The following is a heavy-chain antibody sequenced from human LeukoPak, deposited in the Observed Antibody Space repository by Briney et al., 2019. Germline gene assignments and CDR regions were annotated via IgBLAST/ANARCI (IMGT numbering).Heavy chain of an antibody. CDR3: ARDLAVAGRWMGRFDP. CDR2: IKQDGSEK. V-gene: IGHV3-7*03. J-gene: IGHJ5*02. CDR1: GFTFSSYW. Sequence: PGGSLRLSCAASGFTFSSYWMSWVRQAPGKGLEWMANIKQDGSEKYYVDSVKGRFTISRDNAKNSLYLQMNSLRAEDTAVYYCARDLAVAGRWMGRFDPWGQGTLVTVSS. D-gene: IGHD6-19*01.